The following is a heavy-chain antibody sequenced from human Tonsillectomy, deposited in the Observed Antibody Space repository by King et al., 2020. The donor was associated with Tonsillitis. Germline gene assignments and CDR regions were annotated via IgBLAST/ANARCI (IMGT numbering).Heavy chain of an antibody. Sequence: VQLVQIGSEVKKPGSSVKISCKAFGYTFTSYGISWVLPSPGQGLEWMAWISAYNGHTKYAQRLQGKVTMTTVTSTSTAYMELRSMRSDDTAVYYCAREPPAYYDFWSGYLGYFDYWGQGTLVTVSS. CDR3: AREPPAYYDFWSGYLGYFDY. J-gene: IGHJ4*02. CDR1: GYTFTSYG. CDR2: ISAYNGHT. V-gene: IGHV1-18*01. D-gene: IGHD3-3*01.